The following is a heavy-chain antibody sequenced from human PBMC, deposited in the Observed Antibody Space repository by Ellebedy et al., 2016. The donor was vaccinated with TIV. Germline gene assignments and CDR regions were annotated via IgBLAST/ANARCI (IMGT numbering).Heavy chain of an antibody. Sequence: ASVKVSCKDSGYTFNSFGISWVRQAPGQGLEWRGWSYPYNGQTNHAQKFQDRVTLTTDTSTSTAYMELRRLTSDDTAVYYCTTVGDGYKYYYYGMDVWGQGTTVTVSS. D-gene: IGHD5-24*01. V-gene: IGHV1-18*01. CDR2: SYPYNGQT. J-gene: IGHJ6*02. CDR3: TTVGDGYKYYYYGMDV. CDR1: GYTFNSFG.